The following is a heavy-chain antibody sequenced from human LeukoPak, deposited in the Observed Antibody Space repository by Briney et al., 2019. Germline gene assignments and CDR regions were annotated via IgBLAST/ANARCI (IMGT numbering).Heavy chain of an antibody. CDR3: ARDLDFYDYGGNIDY. CDR2: ISSSSRTM. J-gene: IGHJ4*02. Sequence: GVLRLSCAASGFTFSTYSMNWVRQAPGKGLEWISYISSSSRTMYYADSMKGRFTISRDNAKKSLYLQMNSLRAEDTAVYYCARDLDFYDYGGNIDYWGQGTLVTVSS. D-gene: IGHD4-23*01. V-gene: IGHV3-48*04. CDR1: GFTFSTYS.